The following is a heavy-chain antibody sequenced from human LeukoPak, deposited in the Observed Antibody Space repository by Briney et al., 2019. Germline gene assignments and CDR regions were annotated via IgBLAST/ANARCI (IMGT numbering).Heavy chain of an antibody. CDR3: AKSNGYGLVDI. J-gene: IGHJ3*02. CDR2: INHSGST. Sequence: TSETLSLTCAVYGGSFSGYYWSWIRQPPGKGLEWIGEINHSGSTNYNPSLKSRVTISVDTSKNQFSPKLSSVTAADTAVYYCAKSNGYGLVDIWGQGTMVTVSS. V-gene: IGHV4-34*01. D-gene: IGHD3-10*01. CDR1: GGSFSGYY.